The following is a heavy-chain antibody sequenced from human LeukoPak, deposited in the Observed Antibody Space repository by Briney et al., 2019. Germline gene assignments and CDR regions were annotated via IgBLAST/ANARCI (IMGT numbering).Heavy chain of an antibody. CDR2: IWYDGSNK. CDR3: AREHDSGGLDY. J-gene: IGHJ4*02. V-gene: IGHV3-33*01. Sequence: PGWSLRLSCAASGFTFSSYGMHWVRQAPGKGLEWVAVIWYDGSNKYYADSVKGRFTISRDNSKNTLYLQMNSLRAEDTAVYYCAREHDSGGLDYWGQGTLVTVSS. CDR1: GFTFSSYG. D-gene: IGHD3-22*01.